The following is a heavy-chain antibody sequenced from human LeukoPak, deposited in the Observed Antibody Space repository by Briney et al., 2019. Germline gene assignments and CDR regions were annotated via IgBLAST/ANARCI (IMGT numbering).Heavy chain of an antibody. J-gene: IGHJ4*02. CDR3: ARYAYYYASGIYPSTERVFDY. V-gene: IGHV3-21*01. CDR1: GFTFSSYT. CDR2: ISTSSSYI. D-gene: IGHD3-10*01. Sequence: GGSLRLSCAASGFTFSSYTMNWLRQAPGKGLEWVSSISTSSSYIYYADSVKGRFTISRDIAKNSLYLQMNSLRAEDTAVYYCARYAYYYASGIYPSTERVFDYWGQGTLVTVSS.